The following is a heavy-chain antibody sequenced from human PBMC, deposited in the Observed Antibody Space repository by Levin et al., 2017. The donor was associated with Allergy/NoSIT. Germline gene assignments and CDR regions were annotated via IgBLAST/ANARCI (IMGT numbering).Heavy chain of an antibody. CDR1: EFTFSTYG. J-gene: IGHJ6*02. Sequence: GESLKISCAASEFTFSTYGMTWVRQAPGKGLEWVSAITYSGDNTYYLDSVKGRFTISRDNSRDTLYLQMYSLRAEDTAIYYCAKGVGGSMDVCGQGTTVTVS. V-gene: IGHV3-23*01. CDR3: AKGVGGSMDV. D-gene: IGHD6-25*01. CDR2: ITYSGDNT.